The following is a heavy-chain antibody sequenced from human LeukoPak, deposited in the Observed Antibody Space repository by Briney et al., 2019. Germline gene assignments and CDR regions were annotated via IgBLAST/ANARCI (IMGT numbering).Heavy chain of an antibody. D-gene: IGHD4-17*01. CDR1: GGSISSYY. CDR3: ARDPTVTPFDC. Sequence: SETLSLTCTVSGGSISSYYWSWIRQPPGKGLEWIGYIYYSGSTNYNPSLESRVTISVDTSKNQFFLKLSSVTAADTAVYYCARDPTVTPFDCWGQGTLVTVSS. V-gene: IGHV4-59*01. J-gene: IGHJ4*02. CDR2: IYYSGST.